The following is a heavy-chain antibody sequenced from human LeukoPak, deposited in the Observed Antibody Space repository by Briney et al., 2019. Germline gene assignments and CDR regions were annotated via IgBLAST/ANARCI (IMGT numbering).Heavy chain of an antibody. CDR1: GFTFSSYA. CDR3: ARAASSWYGNWFDP. D-gene: IGHD6-13*01. Sequence: GRSLRLSCAASGFTFSSYAMHWVRQAPGKGLEWVAVISYDGSNKYYADSVKGRFTISRDNSKNTLYLQMNSLRAKDTAVYYCARAASSWYGNWFDPWGQGTLVTVSS. J-gene: IGHJ5*02. CDR2: ISYDGSNK. V-gene: IGHV3-30-3*01.